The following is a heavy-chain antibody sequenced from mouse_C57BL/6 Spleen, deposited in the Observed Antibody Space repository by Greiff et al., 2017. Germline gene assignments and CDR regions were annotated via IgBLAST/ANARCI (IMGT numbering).Heavy chain of an antibody. D-gene: IGHD2-1*01. V-gene: IGHV5-9*01. CDR2: ISGGGGNT. J-gene: IGHJ2*01. Sequence: EVQLVESGGGLVKPGGSLKLSCAASGFTFSSYTMSWVRQTPEKRLEWVATISGGGGNTYYPDSVKGRFTISRDNAKNTLYLQMSSLRSEDTALYYCARQELPYFDYWGQGTTLTVSS. CDR1: GFTFSSYT. CDR3: ARQELPYFDY.